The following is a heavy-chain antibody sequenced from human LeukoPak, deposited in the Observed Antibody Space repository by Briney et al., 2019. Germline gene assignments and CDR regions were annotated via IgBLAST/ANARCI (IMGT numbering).Heavy chain of an antibody. J-gene: IGHJ6*02. Sequence: GGSLRLSCEGSAFIFSGHWMNWVRQTSGKGLEWVASIKEDGSERQYVDSVKGRFTISRDNAKNSLYLQMNSLRAEDTAVYYCARVPTVAGTSSAYYYYYGMDVWGQGTTVTVSS. V-gene: IGHV3-7*03. CDR2: IKEDGSER. D-gene: IGHD6-19*01. CDR1: AFIFSGHW. CDR3: ARVPTVAGTSSAYYYYYGMDV.